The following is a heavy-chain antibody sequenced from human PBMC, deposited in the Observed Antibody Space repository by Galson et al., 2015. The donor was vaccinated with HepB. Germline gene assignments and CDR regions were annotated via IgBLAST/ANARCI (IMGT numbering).Heavy chain of an antibody. D-gene: IGHD5-18*01. CDR2: ISSSSSTI. Sequence: SLRLSCAASGFTFSSYSMNWVRQAPGKGLEWVSYISSSSSTIYYADSVKGRFTISRDNAKNSLYLQMNSLRAEDTAVYYCARNDRNRGIYSYGSMYYFDYWGQGTLVTVSS. V-gene: IGHV3-48*01. J-gene: IGHJ4*02. CDR3: ARNDRNRGIYSYGSMYYFDY. CDR1: GFTFSSYS.